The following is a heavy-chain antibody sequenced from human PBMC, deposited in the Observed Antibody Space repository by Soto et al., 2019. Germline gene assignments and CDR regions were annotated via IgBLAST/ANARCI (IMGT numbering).Heavy chain of an antibody. Sequence: ASVKVSCKASGCTFNSYAISWVRQAPGQGLEWMGWIIPYNGEPKYAQKLQGRVTMTTDESTSTAYMELSSLRSEDTAVYYCAITETDISLYQSDQFELWGQGTKVTVYS. V-gene: IGHV1-18*01. D-gene: IGHD3-9*01. J-gene: IGHJ6*02. CDR3: AITETDISLYQSDQFEL. CDR2: IIPYNGEP. CDR1: GCTFNSYA.